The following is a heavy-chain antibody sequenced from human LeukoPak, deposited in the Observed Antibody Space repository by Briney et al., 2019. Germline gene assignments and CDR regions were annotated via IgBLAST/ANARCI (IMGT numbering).Heavy chain of an antibody. J-gene: IGHJ5*02. V-gene: IGHV4-4*07. D-gene: IGHD5-18*01. CDR3: ARDVDTAMVLLFDP. CDR1: GGSISSYY. Sequence: SETLSLTCTVSGGSISSYYWSSIRQPAGKGLEWIGRIYTSGSTNYNPSLKSRVTMSVDTSKNQFSLKLSSVTAADTAVYYCARDVDTAMVLLFDPWGQGTLVTVSS. CDR2: IYTSGST.